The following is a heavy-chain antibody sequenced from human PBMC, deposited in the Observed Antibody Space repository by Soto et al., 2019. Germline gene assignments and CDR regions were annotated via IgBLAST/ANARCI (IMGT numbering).Heavy chain of an antibody. J-gene: IGHJ6*03. CDR2: ISGSGGST. Sequence: GSLRLSCAASGFTFSSYAMSWVRQAPGKGLEWVSGISGSGGSTYYADSVKGRFTISRDNSKNTLYLQMNSLRAEDTAVYYCANPTNPLILMDVWGKGTTVTVSS. V-gene: IGHV3-23*01. CDR1: GFTFSSYA. D-gene: IGHD1-1*01. CDR3: ANPTNPLILMDV.